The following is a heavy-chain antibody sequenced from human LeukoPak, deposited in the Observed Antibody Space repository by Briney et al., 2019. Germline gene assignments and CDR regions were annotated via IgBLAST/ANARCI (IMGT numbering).Heavy chain of an antibody. CDR2: ISGSGGST. V-gene: IGHV3-23*01. CDR3: AKGGSPKKLPYSSSRIPYYYYYMDV. D-gene: IGHD6-13*01. J-gene: IGHJ6*03. Sequence: PGGSLRLSCAASGFTFSSYGMSWVRQAPGKGLEWVSAISGSGGSTYYADSVKGRFTISRDNSKNTLYLQMNSLRAEDTAVYYCAKGGSPKKLPYSSSRIPYYYYYMDVWGKGTTVTISS. CDR1: GFTFSSYG.